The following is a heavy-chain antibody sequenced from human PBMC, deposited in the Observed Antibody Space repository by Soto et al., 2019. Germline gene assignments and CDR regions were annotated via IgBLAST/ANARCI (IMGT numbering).Heavy chain of an antibody. CDR3: ASSLVEPVGPYYYGMDV. Sequence: ASVKVSCKASGYTFTSYGISWVRQAPGQGLEWMGWISAYNGNTNYAQKLQGRVTMTTDTSTSTAYMELRSLRSDDTAVYYCASSLVEPVGPYYYGMDVWGQGTTVTVSS. V-gene: IGHV1-18*04. D-gene: IGHD3-9*01. CDR2: ISAYNGNT. J-gene: IGHJ6*02. CDR1: GYTFTSYG.